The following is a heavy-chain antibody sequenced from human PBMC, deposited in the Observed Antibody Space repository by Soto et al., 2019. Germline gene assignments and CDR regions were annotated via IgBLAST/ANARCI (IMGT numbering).Heavy chain of an antibody. Sequence: QVQLVQSGPEVKKPGSSVKVSCKASGGPFNNNIITWVRQAPGQGLEWMGKIIPILGAPKYAPKFQGRVTIAADTSTRTAYLDLRSLRFEDTAVYFGVRPGEEMSLKEPDAFGMWGQGTKVTVSA. CDR3: VRPGEEMSLKEPDAFGM. J-gene: IGHJ3*02. V-gene: IGHV1-69*08. D-gene: IGHD1-26*01. CDR1: GGPFNNNI. CDR2: IIPILGAP.